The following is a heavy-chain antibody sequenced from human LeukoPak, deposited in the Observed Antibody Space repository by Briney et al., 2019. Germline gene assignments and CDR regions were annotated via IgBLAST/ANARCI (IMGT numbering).Heavy chain of an antibody. Sequence: ASVKVSCKASGYTFTGYYMHWVRQAPGQGLEWMGWINPNSGGTNYAQKFQGRVTMTRDTSISTAYMELSRLRSDDTAVYYCARARGRITMVRVPTYAMDVWGKGTTVTVSS. CDR3: ARARGRITMVRVPTYAMDV. V-gene: IGHV1-2*02. J-gene: IGHJ6*04. D-gene: IGHD3-10*01. CDR2: INPNSGGT. CDR1: GYTFTGYY.